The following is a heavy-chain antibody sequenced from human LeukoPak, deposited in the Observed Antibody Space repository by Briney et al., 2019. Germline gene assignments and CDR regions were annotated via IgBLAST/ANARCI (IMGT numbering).Heavy chain of an antibody. J-gene: IGHJ4*02. Sequence: PGRSLRLSCAASGFTFSSYAMHWVRQAPGKGLEWVAVISYDGSNKYYADSVKGRFTISRDNSKNTLYLQMNSLRAEDTAVYYCARDLGVFRFLESGFDYWGQGTLVTVSS. CDR3: ARDLGVFRFLESGFDY. CDR1: GFTFSSYA. CDR2: ISYDGSNK. D-gene: IGHD3-3*01. V-gene: IGHV3-30*01.